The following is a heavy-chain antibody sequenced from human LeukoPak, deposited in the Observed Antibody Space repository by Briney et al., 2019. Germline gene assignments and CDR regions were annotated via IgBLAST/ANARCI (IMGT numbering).Heavy chain of an antibody. CDR1: GYTFTGYY. Sequence: GASVKVSCKASGYTFTGYYIQWVRQAPGQGLEWMGWINPNSGGTSDAQKFQGRVTMTRDTSITTAYMELSSLRFDHTAVYYCARVFYCSGGICYLNYWGQGTLVTVSS. CDR3: ARVFYCSGGICYLNY. CDR2: INPNSGGT. J-gene: IGHJ4*02. D-gene: IGHD2-8*02. V-gene: IGHV1-2*02.